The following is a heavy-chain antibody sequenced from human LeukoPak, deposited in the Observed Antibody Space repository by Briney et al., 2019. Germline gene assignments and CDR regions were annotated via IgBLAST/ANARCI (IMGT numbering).Heavy chain of an antibody. Sequence: GGSLRLSCAASGFTFSDYYLSWIRQAPGKGLEWVSYISSTGGGSYIYYADSVKGRFTISRDNAKNSLYLQMNSLRAEDTAVYYCARGSAVTADYWGQGTLVTVSS. CDR2: ISSTGGGSYI. D-gene: IGHD4-17*01. CDR1: GFTFSDYY. CDR3: ARGSAVTADY. V-gene: IGHV3-11*04. J-gene: IGHJ4*02.